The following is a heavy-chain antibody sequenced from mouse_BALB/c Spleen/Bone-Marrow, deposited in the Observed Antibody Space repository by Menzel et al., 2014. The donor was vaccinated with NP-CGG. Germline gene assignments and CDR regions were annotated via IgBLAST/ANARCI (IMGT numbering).Heavy chain of an antibody. CDR1: GFSLPRFG. V-gene: IGHV2-9*02. CDR3: ARGDYDYAMDY. Sequence: QVQLKESGPGLVAPSQSLSITCTVSGFSLPRFGVHWVRQPPGKGLEWLGIIWAGGTTNYNSALMSRLSISKDNSKSQVFLKMNSLQTDDTAMYYCARGDYDYAMDYWGQETSVTVSS. D-gene: IGHD2-4*01. CDR2: IWAGGTT. J-gene: IGHJ4*01.